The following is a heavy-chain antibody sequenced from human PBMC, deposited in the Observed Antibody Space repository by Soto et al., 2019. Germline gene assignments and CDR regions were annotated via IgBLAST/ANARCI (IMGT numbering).Heavy chain of an antibody. CDR1: GFTFNDYA. Sequence: EVQLLESGGGLVQPGGSLRLSCAASGFTFNDYAMSWVRQAPGKGLEWVSAISGSATRTFYADSVKGRFTISRDNSKSALYLKMNSLRAEDTAVYYCAKKSGYCSGGSCLALFDYWGQGTLVTVSS. CDR2: ISGSATRT. D-gene: IGHD2-15*01. V-gene: IGHV3-23*01. CDR3: AKKSGYCSGGSCLALFDY. J-gene: IGHJ4*02.